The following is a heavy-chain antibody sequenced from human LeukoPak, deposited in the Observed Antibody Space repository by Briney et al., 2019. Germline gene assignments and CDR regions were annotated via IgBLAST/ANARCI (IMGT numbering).Heavy chain of an antibody. V-gene: IGHV4-59*08. CDR2: IHYTGTT. J-gene: IGHJ3*02. CDR1: GGSINSHY. D-gene: IGHD1-26*01. CDR3: ATSRVGTYDRPFDI. Sequence: SETLSLTCIVSGGSINSHYWSWLRQPPGKGLEWLGDIHYTGTTKYNPSVKSRVTISIDTSKNQFSLELSSVTATDTAVYFCATSRVGTYDRPFDIWGQGTMVTVSS.